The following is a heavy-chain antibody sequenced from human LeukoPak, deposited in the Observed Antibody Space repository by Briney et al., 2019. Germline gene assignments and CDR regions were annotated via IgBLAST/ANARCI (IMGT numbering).Heavy chain of an antibody. J-gene: IGHJ4*02. D-gene: IGHD3-22*01. CDR2: SNSDGSST. Sequence: GGSLRLSCVASGFTFSRYWMHWVRQAPGKGLVWVSRSNSDGSSTNYADSVKGRFTISRDNAKNTLYLQMNSLRAEDTAVYYCVRDWGYDSSGYWQKYFDTWGQGTLVTVSS. CDR1: GFTFSRYW. V-gene: IGHV3-74*01. CDR3: VRDWGYDSSGYWQKYFDT.